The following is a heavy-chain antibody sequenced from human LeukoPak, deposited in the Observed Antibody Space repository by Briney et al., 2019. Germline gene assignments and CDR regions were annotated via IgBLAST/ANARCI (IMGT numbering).Heavy chain of an antibody. Sequence: PSETLSLTCTVSGYSIRSTYYWGWIRQPPGKGLEWIGGMHHGGTTFYNPSLKSRVTISVDTSKNHFSLKLTSVTAADTAVYYCARQTYGSGRLYYTYWGQGTLVTVSS. D-gene: IGHD3-10*01. CDR2: MHHGGTT. J-gene: IGHJ4*02. V-gene: IGHV4-38-2*02. CDR1: GYSIRSTYY. CDR3: ARQTYGSGRLYYTY.